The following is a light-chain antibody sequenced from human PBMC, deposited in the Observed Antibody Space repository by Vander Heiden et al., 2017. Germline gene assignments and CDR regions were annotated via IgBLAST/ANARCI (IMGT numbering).Light chain of an antibody. CDR3: QQYENLHPNHLT. Sequence: DIQMTQSPSSLSASVGDRVTITCQASQDISNYLNWYQQKPGKAPKLLIYDASNLETGGPSRFSGSGYGTDFTFTISSLQPEEIATYYCQQYENLHPNHLTFGHGSKLDIK. CDR2: DAS. V-gene: IGKV1-33*01. J-gene: IGKJ3*01. CDR1: QDISNY.